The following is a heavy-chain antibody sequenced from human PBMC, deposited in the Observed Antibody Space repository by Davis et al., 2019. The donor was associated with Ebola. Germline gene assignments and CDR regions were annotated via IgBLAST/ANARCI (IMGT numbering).Heavy chain of an antibody. D-gene: IGHD3-9*01. V-gene: IGHV5-51*01. CDR2: IYTGDSDT. Sequence: GESLKISCKDSGNSFTSHWIGWVRQMPGKGLDWMGIIYTGDSDTRYSPSFRGQVTISADNSIKTAFLHWSSLKASDTAIYYCASLRRSITGFDDGYDIWGQGTMVTVSS. J-gene: IGHJ3*02. CDR1: GNSFTSHW. CDR3: ASLRRSITGFDDGYDI.